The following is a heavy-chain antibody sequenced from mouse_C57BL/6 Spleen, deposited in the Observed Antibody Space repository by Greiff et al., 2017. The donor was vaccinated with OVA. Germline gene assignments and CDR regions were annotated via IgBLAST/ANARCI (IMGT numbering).Heavy chain of an antibody. Sequence: QVQLKESGPGLVQPSQSLSITCTVSGFSLTSYGVHWVRQSPGTGLEWLGVIWSGGSTDYNAAFISRLSISKDNSKSQVFFKMNSLQADDTAIYYCARNLAGTSYWYFDVWGTGTTVTVSS. J-gene: IGHJ1*03. CDR2: IWSGGST. D-gene: IGHD4-1*01. CDR3: ARNLAGTSYWYFDV. CDR1: GFSLTSYG. V-gene: IGHV2-2*01.